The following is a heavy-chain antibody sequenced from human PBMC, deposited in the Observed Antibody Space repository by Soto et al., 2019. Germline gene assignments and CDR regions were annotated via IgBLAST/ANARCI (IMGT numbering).Heavy chain of an antibody. Sequence: SETLSLTCAVYGGSFSGYYWSWIRQPPGKGLEWIGEINHSGSTNYNPSLKSRVTISVDTSKNQFSLKLSSVTAADTAVYYCARGPNRHDSSGYYSIGYYFDYWGQGTLVTVSS. J-gene: IGHJ4*02. CDR2: INHSGST. CDR1: GGSFSGYY. CDR3: ARGPNRHDSSGYYSIGYYFDY. D-gene: IGHD3-22*01. V-gene: IGHV4-34*01.